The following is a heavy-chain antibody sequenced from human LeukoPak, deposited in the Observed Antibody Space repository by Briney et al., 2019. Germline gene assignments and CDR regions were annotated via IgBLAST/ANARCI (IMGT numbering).Heavy chain of an antibody. V-gene: IGHV1-69*13. D-gene: IGHD5-12*01. CDR3: ARDRGYGGYRDSDY. CDR1: GGTFSSYA. Sequence: SVKVSCKASGGTFSSYAISWVRQAPGQGLEWMGGIIPIFGTANYAQKFQGRVTITADESTSTAYMELSSLRSEDTAVYYCARDRGYGGYRDSDYWGQGTLVTVSS. CDR2: IIPIFGTA. J-gene: IGHJ4*02.